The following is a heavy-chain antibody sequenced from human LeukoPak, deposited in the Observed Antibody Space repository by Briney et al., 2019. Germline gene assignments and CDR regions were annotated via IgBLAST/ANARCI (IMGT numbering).Heavy chain of an antibody. D-gene: IGHD1-26*01. Sequence: GGSLRLYCAASGFTFNHAWMSWVRQAPGKGLEWVGRIKSKTNGGTTDYAAPVKGRFTISRDDSRNTLYLQMNSLKTEDTAVYYCTWVRARYYFDYWGQGTQVTVSS. J-gene: IGHJ4*02. CDR2: IKSKTNGGTT. CDR1: GFTFNHAW. CDR3: TWVRARYYFDY. V-gene: IGHV3-15*01.